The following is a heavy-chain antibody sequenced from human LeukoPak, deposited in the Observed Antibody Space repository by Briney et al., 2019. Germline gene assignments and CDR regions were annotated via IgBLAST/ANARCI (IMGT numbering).Heavy chain of an antibody. V-gene: IGHV3-48*01. CDR3: ARDPPRGDFWSGAGRYYFDY. CDR2: SSWSSSTI. CDR1: GFTLSSYT. J-gene: IGHJ4*02. D-gene: IGHD3-3*01. Sequence: PGGSLRLSCAASGFTLSSYTMNWVRQAPGKGLEWVSYSSWSSSTIYYADSVKGRFTISRDNAKNSLYPQMNSLRAEDTAVYYCARDPPRGDFWSGAGRYYFDYWGQGTLVTVSS.